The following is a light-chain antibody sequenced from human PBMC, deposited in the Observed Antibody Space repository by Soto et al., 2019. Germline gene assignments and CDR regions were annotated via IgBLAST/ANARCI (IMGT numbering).Light chain of an antibody. J-gene: IGKJ2*01. CDR1: QSVSSSY. CDR2: GAS. V-gene: IGKV3-20*01. Sequence: EIVLTQSPGILSLSPGARATLSCRASQSVSSSYLAWYQQKPGQAPRLLIYGASNRATGIPDRFSASGSKTNFTLTISRLEPEDFAVYYCQQYGSSPPYTFGQGTKLEIK. CDR3: QQYGSSPPYT.